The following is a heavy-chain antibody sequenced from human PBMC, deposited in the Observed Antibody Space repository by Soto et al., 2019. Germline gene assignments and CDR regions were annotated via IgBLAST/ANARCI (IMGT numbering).Heavy chain of an antibody. J-gene: IGHJ6*02. CDR3: AGGYYYDSRESNYYVMDV. Sequence: QVLLVQSGADVKKPGSSVKVSCKASGGTFSSYAISWVRQAPGQGLEWMGGIIPIFGKPNYAQKFQGRVTITADESTSTAYMELSSLRSEDTAVYYCAGGYYYDSRESNYYVMDVWGQGTTVTVSS. V-gene: IGHV1-69*01. CDR1: GGTFSSYA. CDR2: IIPIFGKP. D-gene: IGHD3-22*01.